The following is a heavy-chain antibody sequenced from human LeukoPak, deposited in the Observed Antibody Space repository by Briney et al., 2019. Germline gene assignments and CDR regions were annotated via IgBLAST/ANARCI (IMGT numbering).Heavy chain of an antibody. D-gene: IGHD4-23*01. CDR1: GGSISSYY. CDR2: IYYSGST. Sequence: SETLSLTCTVSGGSISSYYWSWIRQPPGKGLEWIGYIYYSGSTNYNPSLKSRVTISVDTSKNQFSLKLSSVTAADTAVYYCARPYLRGTVVNNWFDPWGQGTLVTVSS. V-gene: IGHV4-59*01. J-gene: IGHJ5*02. CDR3: ARPYLRGTVVNNWFDP.